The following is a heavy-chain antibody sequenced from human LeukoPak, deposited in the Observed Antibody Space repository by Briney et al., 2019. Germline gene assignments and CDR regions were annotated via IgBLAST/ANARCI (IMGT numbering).Heavy chain of an antibody. CDR1: GGAFSSYA. J-gene: IGHJ4*02. CDR3: AKGTGYDFWSGYPQFVY. CDR2: ISGSGGST. Sequence: SCKASGGAFSSYAMSWVRQAPGKGLEWVSAISGSGGSTYYADSVKGRFTISRDNSKNTLYLQMNSLRAEDTAVYYCAKGTGYDFWSGYPQFVYWGQRTLVTLSS. D-gene: IGHD3-3*01. V-gene: IGHV3-23*01.